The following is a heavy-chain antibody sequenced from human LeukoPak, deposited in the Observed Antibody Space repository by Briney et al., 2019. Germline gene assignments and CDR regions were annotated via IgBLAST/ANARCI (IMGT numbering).Heavy chain of an antibody. Sequence: VKVSCKASGYTFTDYYMHWVQQAPGKGLEWMGRVDPADGETLYAEKFQGRVTITADTSTDTAFMEVNTLRSEDTAIYYCATGGAVHGGNSGHYYHYMDVWGKGTTVTVSS. D-gene: IGHD4-23*01. CDR2: VDPADGET. V-gene: IGHV1-69-2*01. CDR3: ATGGAVHGGNSGHYYHYMDV. CDR1: GYTFTDYY. J-gene: IGHJ6*03.